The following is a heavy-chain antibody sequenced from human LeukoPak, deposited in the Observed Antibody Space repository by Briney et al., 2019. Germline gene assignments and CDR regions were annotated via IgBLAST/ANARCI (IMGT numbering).Heavy chain of an antibody. CDR2: INAYNGNT. CDR3: ARQSGNYYMIDY. CDR1: GYTFNRNV. D-gene: IGHD1-26*01. J-gene: IGHJ4*02. Sequence: ASVKVSCKPSGYTFNRNVFSWVRQAPGQGLEWVGWINAYNGNTNYAPKLQDRVTMTTDTSTSTAYMELRSLRSDDTAVYYCARQSGNYYMIDYWGQGTLVTVSS. V-gene: IGHV1-18*01.